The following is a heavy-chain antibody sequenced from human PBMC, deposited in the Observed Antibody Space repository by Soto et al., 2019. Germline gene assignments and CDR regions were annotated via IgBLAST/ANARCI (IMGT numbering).Heavy chain of an antibody. CDR3: ARPFSSGWYGDFDF. V-gene: IGHV3-30-3*01. J-gene: IGHJ4*02. CDR2: ISYDASNK. Sequence: QVQLVESGGGVVQPGRSLRLSCAASGFAFSSYAMHWVRRAPGKGLEWVAVISYDASNKYYADSVKGRFTISRDKSKKTMYLQMSSLRAEDTAVYYCARPFSSGWYGDFDFWGQGTLVAVSS. D-gene: IGHD6-19*01. CDR1: GFAFSSYA.